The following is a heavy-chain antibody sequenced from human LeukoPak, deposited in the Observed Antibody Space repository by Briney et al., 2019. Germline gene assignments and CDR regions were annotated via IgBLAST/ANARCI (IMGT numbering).Heavy chain of an antibody. CDR3: ARDHSKYSSSWSNCFDP. Sequence: SVKVSCKASGGTFSSYAISWVRQAPGQGLEWMGRIIPILGIANYAQKFQGGVTITADKSTSTAYMELSSLRSEDTAVYYCARDHSKYSSSWSNCFDPWGQGTLVTVSS. CDR2: IIPILGIA. D-gene: IGHD6-13*01. J-gene: IGHJ5*02. CDR1: GGTFSSYA. V-gene: IGHV1-69*04.